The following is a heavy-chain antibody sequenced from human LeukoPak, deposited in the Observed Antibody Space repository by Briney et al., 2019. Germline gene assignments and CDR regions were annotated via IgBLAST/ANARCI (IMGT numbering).Heavy chain of an antibody. CDR1: GFTFSNAW. V-gene: IGHV3-15*01. D-gene: IGHD3-22*01. CDR2: IKSKTDGGTT. CDR3: AKAQRPQVVPSYYYYGMDV. J-gene: IGHJ6*02. Sequence: GGSLRLSCAASGFTFSNAWMSWVRQAPGKALEWVGRIKSKTDGGTTDYTAPAKGRFTMSRDDSKNTLYLQMNSLRAEDTAVYYCAKAQRPQVVPSYYYYGMDVWGQGTTVTVSS.